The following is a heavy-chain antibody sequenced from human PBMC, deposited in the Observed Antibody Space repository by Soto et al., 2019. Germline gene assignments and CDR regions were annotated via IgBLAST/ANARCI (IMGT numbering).Heavy chain of an antibody. Sequence: QITLKESGPPLVKPTQTLTLTCTFSGFSLTTSGVGVGWIRQPPGKALEWLALIYWDDHKRYSPSLKSRLTSTKDPSKNQVVLTMTNMDPVDTGTYYCAHSRIVAYYYAMDVWGQGTTVTVSS. D-gene: IGHD3-22*01. CDR3: AHSRIVAYYYAMDV. V-gene: IGHV2-5*02. CDR1: GFSLTTSGVG. CDR2: IYWDDHK. J-gene: IGHJ6*02.